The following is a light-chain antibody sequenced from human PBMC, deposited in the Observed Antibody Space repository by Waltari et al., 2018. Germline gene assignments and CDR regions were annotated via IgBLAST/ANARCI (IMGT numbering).Light chain of an antibody. CDR1: QSVTRA. V-gene: IGKV3-20*01. Sequence: EIVLTRSPGTLSLSPGESATLSCRTSQSVTRALAWYQQKPGQAPRLLIYGASNRATGIPDRFSGSGSVTDFSLTISSLEPEDFAVYYCQHYLRLPVTFGQGTKVEVK. CDR3: QHYLRLPVT. J-gene: IGKJ1*01. CDR2: GAS.